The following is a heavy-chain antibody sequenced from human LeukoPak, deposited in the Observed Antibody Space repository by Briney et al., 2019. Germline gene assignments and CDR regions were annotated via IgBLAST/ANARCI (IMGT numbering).Heavy chain of an antibody. D-gene: IGHD3-3*01. J-gene: IGHJ4*02. CDR1: GFTFSSYA. CDR3: AKDLWKADY. V-gene: IGHV3-23*01. Sequence: GGSLRLSCAASGFTFSSYAMSWVRQAPGKGLEWVSAIGGDAVSTYYADSVKGRFSISRDNSENTLYLRMNSLRADDTAVYYCAKDLWKADYWGQGTLVTVSS. CDR2: IGGDAVST.